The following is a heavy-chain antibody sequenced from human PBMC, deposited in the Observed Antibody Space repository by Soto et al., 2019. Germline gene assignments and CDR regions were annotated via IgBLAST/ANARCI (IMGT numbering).Heavy chain of an antibody. CDR1: GGTLSSYV. V-gene: IGHV1-69*13. Sequence: SVKVCCKASGGTLSSYVISWVRQAPGQGLEWMGGIIPIFGTTTYGEKFQGRVTITADESTSTTYMELSSLKSEDTAVYYCARDPRQDCSGETCYYSWGQGTLVTVSS. D-gene: IGHD2-15*01. CDR3: ARDPRQDCSGETCYYS. CDR2: IIPIFGTT. J-gene: IGHJ4*02.